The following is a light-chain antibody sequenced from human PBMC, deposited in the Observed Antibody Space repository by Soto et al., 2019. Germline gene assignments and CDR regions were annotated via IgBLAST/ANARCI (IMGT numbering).Light chain of an antibody. V-gene: IGKV1-33*01. CDR3: QRTYNASTWT. CDR1: QDISNY. J-gene: IGKJ5*01. CDR2: DAS. Sequence: DIQMTQSPSSLSSSVGDRVTITCQASQDISNYLNWYQQKPGKAPKLLIYDASNLETGVPSRFSGSGSGTDFTFTISSLQPEDFATYYGQRTYNASTWTFGQGTLLEI.